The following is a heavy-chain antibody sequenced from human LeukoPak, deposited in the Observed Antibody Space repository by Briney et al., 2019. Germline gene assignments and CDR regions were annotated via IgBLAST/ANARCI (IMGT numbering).Heavy chain of an antibody. V-gene: IGHV3-23*01. D-gene: IGHD3-10*01. J-gene: IGHJ4*02. Sequence: GGSLRLSCAASGFTFSSNSMTWVRQTPGKGLEWVSGISGSGDSTFYADSVKGRFTISRDNSRNTLYLQMSTLRPEDTAVYYCTKWSGFGDDWGQGTLVTVSS. CDR1: GFTFSSNS. CDR3: TKWSGFGDD. CDR2: ISGSGDST.